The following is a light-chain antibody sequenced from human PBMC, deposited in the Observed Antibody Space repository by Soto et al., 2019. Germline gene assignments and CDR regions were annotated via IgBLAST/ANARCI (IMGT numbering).Light chain of an antibody. CDR2: KTS. CDR1: HSISSL. J-gene: IGKJ1*01. CDR3: QQYESYGT. Sequence: IQMTQSNSTLSASVGDRVTITCRASHSISSLLAWYQQTPGKAPKLLIYKTSSLESGVQSLCSGGGSGTEFTLTFCSLPHDDFATYYCQQYESYGTCGQGTKLDIK. V-gene: IGKV1-5*03.